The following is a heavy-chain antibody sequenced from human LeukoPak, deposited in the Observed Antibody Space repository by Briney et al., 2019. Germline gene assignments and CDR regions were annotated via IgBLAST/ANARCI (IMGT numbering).Heavy chain of an antibody. D-gene: IGHD1-26*01. CDR3: AGWAGGTSRGLRY. J-gene: IGHJ4*02. CDR2: IYPGDSDT. Sequence: GESLRSSCEGSVYCFTSYWICCVRQMPGKGLEWMGIIYPGDSDTRYSPSFQGQVTISADKSISTAYLQWSSLKASDTAMYCCAGWAGGTSRGLRYWGQGTLVTVSS. CDR1: VYCFTSYW. V-gene: IGHV5-51*01.